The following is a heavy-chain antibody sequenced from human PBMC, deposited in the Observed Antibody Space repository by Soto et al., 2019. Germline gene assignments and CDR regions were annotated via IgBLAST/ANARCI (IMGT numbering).Heavy chain of an antibody. D-gene: IGHD3-9*01. CDR3: ASFVLRYCAWAWAPDAFDI. Sequence: AASVKVSCKASGYTFTSYGISWVRQAPGQGLEWMGWISAYNGNTNYAQKLQGRVTMTTDTSTSTAYMELRSLRSDDTAVYYCASFVLRYCAWAWAPDAFDIWG. CDR2: ISAYNGNT. CDR1: GYTFTSYG. V-gene: IGHV1-18*01. J-gene: IGHJ3*02.